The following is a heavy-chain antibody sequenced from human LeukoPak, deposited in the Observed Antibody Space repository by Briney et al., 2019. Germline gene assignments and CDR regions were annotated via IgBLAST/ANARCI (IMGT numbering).Heavy chain of an antibody. V-gene: IGHV3-23*01. Sequence: PGGSLRLSCAASGFTFSSYTMSWVRQAPGKGLGWVSTIVGSGGSTYYPDSVKGRFTISRDNSKNTVYLQMNSLRAEDTAVYFCAKPRGLAIVGAHFDYWGQGTLVTVSS. J-gene: IGHJ4*02. CDR3: AKPRGLAIVGAHFDY. CDR1: GFTFSSYT. CDR2: IVGSGGST. D-gene: IGHD1-26*01.